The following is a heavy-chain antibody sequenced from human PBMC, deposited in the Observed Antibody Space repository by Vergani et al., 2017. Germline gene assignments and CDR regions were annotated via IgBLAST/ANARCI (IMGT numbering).Heavy chain of an antibody. J-gene: IGHJ6*02. CDR2: ISAYNGNT. D-gene: IGHD2-2*01. V-gene: IGHV1-18*04. Sequence: QVQLVQSGAEVKKPGASVKVSCKASGYTFTSYGISWVRQAPGQGLEWMGWISAYNGNTNYAPQLQGRVTMTTDTSTSTAYMELRSLRSDATAVYYCARHPVIVVVPAAPYNYYYFGMDVWSQWTTVTVSS. CDR3: ARHPVIVVVPAAPYNYYYFGMDV. CDR1: GYTFTSYG.